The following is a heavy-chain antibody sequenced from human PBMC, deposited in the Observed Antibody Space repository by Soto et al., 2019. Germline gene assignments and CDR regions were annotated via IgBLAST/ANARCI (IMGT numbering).Heavy chain of an antibody. J-gene: IGHJ5*02. Sequence: SETLSLTCTVSGGSITSSTYYWGWIRQPPGKGLEWIGSIYYSGSTYYNPSLKSRVTISVDTSKNQFSLKLSSVTAADTAVYYCATQEVGGSYVYTFDPWGQGTLVTVSS. CDR3: ATQEVGGSYVYTFDP. D-gene: IGHD1-26*01. CDR1: GGSITSSTYY. V-gene: IGHV4-39*01. CDR2: IYYSGST.